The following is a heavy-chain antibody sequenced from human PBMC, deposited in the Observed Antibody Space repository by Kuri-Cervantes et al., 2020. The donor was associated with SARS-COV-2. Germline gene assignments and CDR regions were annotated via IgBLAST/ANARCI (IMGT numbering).Heavy chain of an antibody. CDR1: GFTFSSYA. D-gene: IGHD6-6*01. J-gene: IGHJ4*02. CDR3: ARDTAARYFDY. V-gene: IGHV3-30*04. CDR2: ISYDGSNK. Sequence: GESLKISCAASGFTFSSYAMHWIRQAPGKGLEWVAVISYDGSNKYYADSVKGRFTISRDNSKNTLYLQMNSLRAEDTAVYYCARDTAARYFDYWGQGTPVTGSS.